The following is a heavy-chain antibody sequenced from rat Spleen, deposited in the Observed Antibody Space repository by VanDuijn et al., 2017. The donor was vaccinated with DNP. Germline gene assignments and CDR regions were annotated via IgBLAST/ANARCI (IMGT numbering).Heavy chain of an antibody. CDR1: GFTFSNYG. V-gene: IGHV5S13*01. Sequence: EVQLVESGGGLVQPGRSLKLSCAASGFTFSNYGMAWVRQTPTKGLEWVASISTGGGDTYYRDSVKDRFTISRDNAKSTLYLQMNSLRSEDTATYYCTRDGMYTTDYWGQGVMVTVSS. J-gene: IGHJ2*01. CDR2: ISTGGGDT. D-gene: IGHD1-6*01. CDR3: TRDGMYTTDY.